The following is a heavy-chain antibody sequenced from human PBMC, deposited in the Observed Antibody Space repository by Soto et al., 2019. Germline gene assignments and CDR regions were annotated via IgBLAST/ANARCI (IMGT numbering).Heavy chain of an antibody. CDR1: GFTFSSYW. D-gene: IGHD4-17*01. J-gene: IGHJ6*03. CDR2: INSDGSST. Sequence: EVQLVESRGGLVQPGGSLRLSCAASGFTFSSYWMHWVRQAPGKGLVWVSRINSDGSSTSYADSVKGRFTISRDNAKNTLFLQMNSLRAEDTAVYYCGRENYGDYYYSMDVWGKGTTVTVSS. V-gene: IGHV3-74*01. CDR3: GRENYGDYYYSMDV.